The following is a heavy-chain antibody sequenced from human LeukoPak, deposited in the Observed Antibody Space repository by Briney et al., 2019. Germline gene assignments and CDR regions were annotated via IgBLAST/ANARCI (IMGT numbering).Heavy chain of an antibody. CDR3: ARDPLTAAGKLL. J-gene: IGHJ4*02. CDR1: GGSISSGGYY. V-gene: IGHV4-30-2*01. CDR2: IYHSGST. Sequence: PSQTLSLTCTVSGGSISSGGYYWSWIRQPPGKGLEWIGYIYHSGSTYYNPSLKSRVTISVDRSKNRFSLKLSSVTAADTAVYYCARDPLTAAGKLLWGQGTLVTVSS. D-gene: IGHD6-13*01.